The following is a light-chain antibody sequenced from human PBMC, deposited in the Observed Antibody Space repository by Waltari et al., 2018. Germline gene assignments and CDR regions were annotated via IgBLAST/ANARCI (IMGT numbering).Light chain of an antibody. J-gene: IGKJ2*01. CDR2: GAS. Sequence: EIVLTQSPGTLSLSPGERATLSCRASQSVSSSYLAWYQQKPGRAPRLLSYGASSRATGIPDRFSGSGSGTDFTLTISRLEPEDFAVYYCQQYGSSYTFGQGTKLEIK. V-gene: IGKV3-20*01. CDR1: QSVSSSY. CDR3: QQYGSSYT.